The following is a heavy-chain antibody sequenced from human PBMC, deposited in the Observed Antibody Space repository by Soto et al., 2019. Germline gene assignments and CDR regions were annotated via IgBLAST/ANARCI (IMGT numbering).Heavy chain of an antibody. Sequence: QVQLVESGGGVVQPGRSLRLSCAASGFTFSSYGMHWVRQAPGKGLEWVAVISYDGSNKYYADSVKGRFTISRDNSKNTLYLQMNSLRAEDTAVYYCAKDQGKYYYYYYGMDVWGQGTTVTVSS. CDR2: ISYDGSNK. CDR1: GFTFSSYG. CDR3: AKDQGKYYYYYYGMDV. V-gene: IGHV3-30*18. J-gene: IGHJ6*02.